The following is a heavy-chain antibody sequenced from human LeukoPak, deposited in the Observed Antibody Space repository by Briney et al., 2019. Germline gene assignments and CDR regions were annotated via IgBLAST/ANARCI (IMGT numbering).Heavy chain of an antibody. CDR2: INPNSGGT. V-gene: IGHV1-2*02. D-gene: IGHD5-24*01. Sequence: RASVKVSCKASGYTFTGYYMHWVRQAPGQGLEWMGWINPNSGGTNYAQKFQGRVTMTRDTSISTAYMELSRLRSDDTAVYYCATFQRPRDGYNYGVDYWGQGTLVTVSS. J-gene: IGHJ4*02. CDR3: ATFQRPRDGYNYGVDY. CDR1: GYTFTGYY.